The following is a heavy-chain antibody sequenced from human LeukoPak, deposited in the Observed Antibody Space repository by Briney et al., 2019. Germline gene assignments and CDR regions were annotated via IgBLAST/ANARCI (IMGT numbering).Heavy chain of an antibody. CDR2: ISSSGSTI. J-gene: IGHJ4*02. Sequence: PGGSLRLSCAASGFTFSSYEMNWVRQAPGKGLEWVSYISSSGSTIHYADSVKGRFTISRDNAKNSLYLQMNSLRAEDTAVYYCASLEYSSSSKDFDYWGQGTLVTVSS. CDR3: ASLEYSSSSKDFDY. V-gene: IGHV3-48*03. D-gene: IGHD6-6*01. CDR1: GFTFSSYE.